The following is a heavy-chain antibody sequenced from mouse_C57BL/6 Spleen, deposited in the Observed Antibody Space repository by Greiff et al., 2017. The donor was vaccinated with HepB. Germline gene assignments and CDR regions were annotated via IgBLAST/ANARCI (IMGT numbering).Heavy chain of an antibody. CDR1: GYTFTGYW. D-gene: IGHD1-1*01. Sequence: VQLQQSGAELMKPGASVKLSCKATGYTFTGYWIEWVKQRPGHGLEWIGEILPGSGSTNYNEKFKGKATFTADTSSNTAYMQLSSLTTEDSAIYYCARGGSHHYYGSLYYAMDYWGQGTSVTVSS. CDR3: ARGGSHHYYGSLYYAMDY. CDR2: ILPGSGST. J-gene: IGHJ4*01. V-gene: IGHV1-9*01.